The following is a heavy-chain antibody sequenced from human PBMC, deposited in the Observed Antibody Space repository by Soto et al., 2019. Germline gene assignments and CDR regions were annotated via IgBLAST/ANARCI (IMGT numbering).Heavy chain of an antibody. Sequence: QVQLQESGPGLVRPSQTLSLTCTVSGGSISSVDHYWSWIRQPPGKGLEWMGYIYHSGSTHYNPSLNSRLTISIDTSTNRFSLNLTSVTAADTAVYFCARLRWETENNWFDPWGQGALVTVSS. CDR2: IYHSGST. CDR1: GGSISSVDHY. CDR3: ARLRWETENNWFDP. V-gene: IGHV4-30-4*01. J-gene: IGHJ5*02. D-gene: IGHD1-26*01.